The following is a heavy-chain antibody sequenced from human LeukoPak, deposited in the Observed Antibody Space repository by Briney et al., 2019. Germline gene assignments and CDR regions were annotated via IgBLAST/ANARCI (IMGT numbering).Heavy chain of an antibody. D-gene: IGHD1-1*01. J-gene: IGHJ3*02. Sequence: GGSLRLSCAASGFTFSSYGMHWVRQAPGKGLEWVAFIRYDGSNKYYADSVKGRFTISRDNSKSTLYLQMNSLRAEDTAVYYCAKGWSVLDAFDIWGQGTMVTVSS. V-gene: IGHV3-30*02. CDR3: AKGWSVLDAFDI. CDR2: IRYDGSNK. CDR1: GFTFSSYG.